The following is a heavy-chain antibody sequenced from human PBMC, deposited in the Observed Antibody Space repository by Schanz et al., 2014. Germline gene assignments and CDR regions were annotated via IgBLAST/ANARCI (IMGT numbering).Heavy chain of an antibody. J-gene: IGHJ6*02. Sequence: QVQLVQSGAEVKKPGASVKVSCKASGYTFTSYYMHWVRQAPGQGLEWMGIINPSGGSTSYAQKFQARVTMTTHPSISTAYKEPSSLRSETTAEYAGAYGERERTYALDLWGRGTPVTVSS. V-gene: IGHV1-46*01. CDR1: GYTFTSYY. CDR3: AYGERERTYALDL. CDR2: INPSGGST. D-gene: IGHD1-1*01.